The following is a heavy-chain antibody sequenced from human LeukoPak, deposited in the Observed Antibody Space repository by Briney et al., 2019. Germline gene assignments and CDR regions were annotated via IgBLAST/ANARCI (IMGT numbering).Heavy chain of an antibody. J-gene: IGHJ4*02. CDR3: ARPRGCGSARCNNFDY. V-gene: IGHV4-39*01. D-gene: IGHD2-2*01. CDR1: GGSISSSSYY. CDR2: IYYSGST. Sequence: SETLSLTCTVSGGSISSSSYYWGWIRQPPGKGLEWIGSIYYSGSTYYNPSLKSRVTISVDTSKNQFSLKLSSVTAADTAVYYCARPRGCGSARCNNFDYWGQGTLVTVSS.